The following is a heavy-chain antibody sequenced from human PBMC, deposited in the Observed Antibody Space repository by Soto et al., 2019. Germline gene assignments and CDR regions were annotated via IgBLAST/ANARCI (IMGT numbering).Heavy chain of an antibody. Sequence: QVQLQESGPGLVKDSGTLSLTCAVSGGSISSSNWCSWVRQHPGKGLAWIGEIYHIGSTNYNPSLKSRVTISVAKSMNHFYLKLSAVYAGDRAVYYCGRVPQYSGAYYLGTWGQGTLVTVSS. CDR3: GRVPQYSGAYYLGT. CDR1: GGSISSSNW. J-gene: IGHJ5*02. D-gene: IGHD1-26*01. V-gene: IGHV4-4*02. CDR2: IYHIGST.